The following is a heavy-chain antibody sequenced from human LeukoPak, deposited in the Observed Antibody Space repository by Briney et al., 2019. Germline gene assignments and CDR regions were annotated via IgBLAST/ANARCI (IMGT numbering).Heavy chain of an antibody. V-gene: IGHV4-59*12. CDR2: IYYSGST. CDR3: ARRLTGYPKKKNWFDP. J-gene: IGHJ5*02. D-gene: IGHD3-9*01. Sequence: SETLSLTCTVSGGSISSYYWSWIRQPPGKGLEWIGYIYYSGSTNYNPSLKSRVTISVDTSKNQFSLKLSSVTAADTAVYYCARRLTGYPKKKNWFDPWGQGTLVTVSS. CDR1: GGSISSYY.